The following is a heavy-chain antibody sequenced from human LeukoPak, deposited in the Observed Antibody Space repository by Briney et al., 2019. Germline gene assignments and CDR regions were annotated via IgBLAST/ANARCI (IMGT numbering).Heavy chain of an antibody. CDR3: ARGPLRSGYYRPNWFDP. CDR2: VNHSGST. Sequence: SETLSLTCAVYGGSFSGYYWSWIRQPPGKGLEWIGEVNHSGSTNYNPSLKSRVTISVDTSKNQFSLKLSSVTAADTAVYYCARGPLRSGYYRPNWFDPWGQGTLVTVSS. V-gene: IGHV4-34*01. J-gene: IGHJ5*02. D-gene: IGHD3-3*01. CDR1: GGSFSGYY.